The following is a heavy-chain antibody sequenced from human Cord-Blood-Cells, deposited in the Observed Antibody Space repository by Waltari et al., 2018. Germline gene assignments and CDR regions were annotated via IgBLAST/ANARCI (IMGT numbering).Heavy chain of an antibody. J-gene: IGHJ4*02. CDR1: GFTFSSYA. CDR2: ISYDGSNK. D-gene: IGHD2-8*01. V-gene: IGHV3-30*04. Sequence: QVQLVESGGGVVQPGRSLGLSCAASGFTFSSYAMHWVRQAPGKGLEWVAVISYDGSNKYYADSVKGRFTISRDNSKNTLYLQMNSLRAEDTAVYYCAREDNGYFDYWGQGTLVTVSS. CDR3: AREDNGYFDY.